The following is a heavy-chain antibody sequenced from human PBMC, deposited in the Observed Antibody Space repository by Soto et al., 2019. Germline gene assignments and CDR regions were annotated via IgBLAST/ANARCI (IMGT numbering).Heavy chain of an antibody. CDR1: GFTPTTTP. J-gene: IGHJ4*02. D-gene: IGHD3-9*01. CDR2: VSGAASRT. Sequence: GGSLRLSCAGSGFTPTTTPLSWVRQPPGKGLEWVATVSGAASRTYYVDSVRGRFFISRDNSKNTVTLQMNNLTVDDTAVYYCATSFRYFDNWGQGTRVTVYS. V-gene: IGHV3-23*01. CDR3: ATSFRYFDN.